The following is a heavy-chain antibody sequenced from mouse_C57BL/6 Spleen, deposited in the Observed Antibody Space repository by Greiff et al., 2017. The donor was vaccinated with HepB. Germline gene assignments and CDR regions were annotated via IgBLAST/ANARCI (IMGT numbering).Heavy chain of an antibody. CDR1: GYTFTSYW. CDR2: IDPSDSYT. V-gene: IGHV1-59*01. CDR3: ARRHYDDWYFDV. Sequence: QVQLKQPGAELVRPGTSVKLSCKASGYTFTSYWMHWVKQRPGQGLEWIGVIDPSDSYTNYNQKFKGKATLTVDTSSSTAYMQLSSLTSEDSAVYYCARRHYDDWYFDVWGTGTTVTVSS. D-gene: IGHD2-4*01. J-gene: IGHJ1*03.